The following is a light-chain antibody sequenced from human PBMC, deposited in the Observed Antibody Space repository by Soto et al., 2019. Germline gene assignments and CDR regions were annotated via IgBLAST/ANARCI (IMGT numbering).Light chain of an antibody. CDR2: DAS. Sequence: VLTQSPATLSLSPGERATLSCRARQSVSSNLAWYQQRPGQAPSLLIYDASNRANGIPARFSGSGSGTDFSLTISSLQPEAFALYYCHQRSNWPPTFGGRTKVEIK. J-gene: IGKJ4*01. CDR3: HQRSNWPPT. V-gene: IGKV3-11*01. CDR1: QSVSSN.